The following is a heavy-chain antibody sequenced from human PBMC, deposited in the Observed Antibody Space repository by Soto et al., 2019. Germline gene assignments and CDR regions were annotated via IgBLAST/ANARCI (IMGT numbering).Heavy chain of an antibody. D-gene: IGHD5-18*01. CDR2: IYYSGNT. CDR1: GGSISSSSYY. J-gene: IGHJ4*02. CDR3: ARLYGYSYGYFDY. Sequence: SETLSLTCTVSGGSISSSSYYWGWIRQPPGKGLEWIGSIYYSGNTYYNPSLKSRVTISVDTSKNQFSLKLSSVTAADTAVYYCARLYGYSYGYFDYWGQGTLVTVSS. V-gene: IGHV4-39*01.